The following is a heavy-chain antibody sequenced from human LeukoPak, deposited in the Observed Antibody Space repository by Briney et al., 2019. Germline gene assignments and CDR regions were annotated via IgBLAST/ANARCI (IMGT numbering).Heavy chain of an antibody. CDR1: GGSFSGYY. CDR3: ARRGTVGINV. D-gene: IGHD4-17*01. J-gene: IGHJ6*04. CDR2: INHSGST. V-gene: IGHV4-34*01. Sequence: KSSETLSLTCAVYGGSFSGYYWSWIRQPPGKGLEWIGEINHSGSTNYNPSLKSRVTISVDTSKNQFSLKLSSVTAADTAVYYCARRGTVGINVWGKGTTVAISS.